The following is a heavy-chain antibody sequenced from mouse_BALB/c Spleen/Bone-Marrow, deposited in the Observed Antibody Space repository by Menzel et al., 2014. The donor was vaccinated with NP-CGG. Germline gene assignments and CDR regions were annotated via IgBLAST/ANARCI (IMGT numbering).Heavy chain of an antibody. CDR2: INPYNDDT. Sequence: VQLQQSGPELVKPGASVKMSCKASEYTFTSYVVHWVKQKPGQGLEWIGNINPYNDDTMYNEKFKGKATLTSDKSSGTAYMELSSLTSEDSAVYYCARSLYGYDWYFDVWGAGTTVTVSS. CDR3: ARSLYGYDWYFDV. J-gene: IGHJ1*01. V-gene: IGHV1-14*01. CDR1: EYTFTSYV. D-gene: IGHD2-2*01.